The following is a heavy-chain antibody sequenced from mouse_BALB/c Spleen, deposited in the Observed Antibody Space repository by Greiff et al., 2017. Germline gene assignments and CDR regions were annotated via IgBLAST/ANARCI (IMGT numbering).Heavy chain of an antibody. CDR3: ARKTVVATKAMDY. CDR2: IYPGDGDT. V-gene: IGHV1-80*01. J-gene: IGHJ4*01. CDR1: GYAFSSYW. D-gene: IGHD1-1*01. Sequence: QVQLKQSGAELVRPGSSVKISCKASGYAFSSYWMNWVKQRPGQGLEWIGQIYPGDGDTNYNGKFKGKATLTADKSSSTAYMQLSSLTSEDSAVYFCARKTVVATKAMDYWGQGTSVTVSS.